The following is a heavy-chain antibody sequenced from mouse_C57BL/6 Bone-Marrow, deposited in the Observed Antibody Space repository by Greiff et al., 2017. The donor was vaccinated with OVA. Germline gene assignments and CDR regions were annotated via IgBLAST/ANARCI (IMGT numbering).Heavy chain of an antibody. CDR2: IDPNSGGT. V-gene: IGHV1-72*01. D-gene: IGHD2-4*01. Sequence: QVQLQQPGAELVKPGASVKLSCKASGYTFTSYWMHWVKQRPGRGLEWIGRIDPNSGGTKYNEKFKSKATLTVDNPSSTAYMQLSSLTSEDSAVYYGARCGGLRRYYAMDYWGQGTSVTVSS. CDR3: ARCGGLRRYYAMDY. CDR1: GYTFTSYW. J-gene: IGHJ4*01.